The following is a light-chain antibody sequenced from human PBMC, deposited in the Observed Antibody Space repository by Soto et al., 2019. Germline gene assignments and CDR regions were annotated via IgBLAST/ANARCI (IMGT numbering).Light chain of an antibody. Sequence: QSALTQPPSASGSPGQSVTISCTGTSSDVGGYDFVSWYQHHPGKAPKLMIYEVSKRPSVVPDLFSGSTSGNTASLTVSGLQAEDAADYYCKSYGDGDNCVFGGGTKLTVL. CDR1: SSDVGGYDF. CDR3: KSYGDGDNCV. CDR2: EVS. V-gene: IGLV2-8*01. J-gene: IGLJ3*02.